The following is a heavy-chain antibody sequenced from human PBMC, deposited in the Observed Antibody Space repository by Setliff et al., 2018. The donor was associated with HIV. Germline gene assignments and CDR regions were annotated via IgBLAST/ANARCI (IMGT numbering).Heavy chain of an antibody. CDR1: GYTFTGYY. D-gene: IGHD3-22*01. CDR3: ARDRYYDSSGYYWFDAFDI. J-gene: IGHJ3*02. Sequence: ASVKVSCKASGYTFTGYYMHWVRQAPGQGLEWMGWINPNSGGTNYAQKFQGRVTMTRDTSISTAYMELSRLRSDGTAVYYCARDRYYDSSGYYWFDAFDIWGQGTMVTVSS. V-gene: IGHV1-2*02. CDR2: INPNSGGT.